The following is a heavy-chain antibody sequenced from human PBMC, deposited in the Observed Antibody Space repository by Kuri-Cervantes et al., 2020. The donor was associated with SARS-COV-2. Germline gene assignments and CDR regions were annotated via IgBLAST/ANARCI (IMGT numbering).Heavy chain of an antibody. D-gene: IGHD4-11*01. Sequence: GESLKISCAASGFSFSSYGMHWVRQAPGKGLEWVAHIRYDGSDKYYADSVRGRFTISRDNSRNIVYLQMNSLRPEDTALYYCTREAYDYNMGFDSWGQGTLVTVSS. V-gene: IGHV3-30*02. CDR2: IRYDGSDK. CDR1: GFSFSSYG. CDR3: TREAYDYNMGFDS. J-gene: IGHJ4*02.